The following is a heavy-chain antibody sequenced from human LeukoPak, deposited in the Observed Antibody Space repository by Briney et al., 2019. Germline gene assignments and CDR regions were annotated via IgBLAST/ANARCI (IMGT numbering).Heavy chain of an antibody. CDR1: GFDFDNYW. D-gene: IGHD2-8*01. CDR3: SRGQGCAY. J-gene: IGHJ4*02. CDR2: MNQDGSEQ. Sequence: GGSLGLSCAASGFDFDNYWMTWVRQAPGKGLEWVANMNQDGSEQYYVDSVKGRFTISRDNGKKSLYLQMNSLRAEDTAVYYCSRGQGCAYWGQGTLVTVSS. V-gene: IGHV3-7*04.